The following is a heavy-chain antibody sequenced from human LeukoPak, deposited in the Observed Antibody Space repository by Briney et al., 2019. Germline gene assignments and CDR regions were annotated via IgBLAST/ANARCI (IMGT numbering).Heavy chain of an antibody. CDR1: GGSISGSSYY. Sequence: SETLSLTCTVSGGSISGSSYYWGWIRQPPGKGLEWIGSIYYSGSTYYKPSLKSRVTMSVDTSKNQFSLKLSSVTAADTAVYYCARPQRYSNYALDYWGQGTLVTVSS. V-gene: IGHV4-39*01. CDR3: ARPQRYSNYALDY. CDR2: IYYSGST. J-gene: IGHJ4*02. D-gene: IGHD4-11*01.